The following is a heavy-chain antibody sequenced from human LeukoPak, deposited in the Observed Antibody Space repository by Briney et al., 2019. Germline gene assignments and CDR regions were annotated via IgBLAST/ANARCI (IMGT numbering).Heavy chain of an antibody. Sequence: GESLKISCKGSGYSFTSYWIGWVRQMPGKGLEWMGIIYPGDSDTRCSPSFQGQVTISADKSISTAYLQWSSLKASDTAMYYCARTSQVYYGDYVPFDYWGQGTLVTVSS. CDR1: GYSFTSYW. CDR2: IYPGDSDT. D-gene: IGHD4-17*01. CDR3: ARTSQVYYGDYVPFDY. V-gene: IGHV5-51*01. J-gene: IGHJ4*02.